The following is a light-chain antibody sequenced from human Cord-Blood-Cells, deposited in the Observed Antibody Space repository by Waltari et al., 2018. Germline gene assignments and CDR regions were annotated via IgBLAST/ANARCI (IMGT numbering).Light chain of an antibody. CDR3: MIWHSSAWV. CDR1: SGINVGTYR. CDR2: YKSDSDK. Sequence: QAVLTQPASLSASPGASASLTCTLRSGINVGTYRIYWYKQKPGSPPQYLLRYKSDSDKQQGSGVPSRFSGSKDASANAGIFLISGLQSEDEADYYCMIWHSSAWVFGGGTKLTVL. J-gene: IGLJ3*02. V-gene: IGLV5-45*01.